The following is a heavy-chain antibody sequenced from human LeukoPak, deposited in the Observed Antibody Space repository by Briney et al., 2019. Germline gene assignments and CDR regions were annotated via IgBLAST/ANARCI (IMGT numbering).Heavy chain of an antibody. CDR3: ARDVAAAGGIDY. D-gene: IGHD6-13*01. CDR2: ISSSSSYT. J-gene: IGHJ4*02. V-gene: IGHV3-11*05. Sequence: AEGSLRLSCAASGFTFSDYYMSWIRQAPGKGLEWVSYISSSSSYTNYADSVKGRFTISRDNAKNSLYLQMNSLRAEDTAVYYCARDVAAAGGIDYWGQGTLVTVSS. CDR1: GFTFSDYY.